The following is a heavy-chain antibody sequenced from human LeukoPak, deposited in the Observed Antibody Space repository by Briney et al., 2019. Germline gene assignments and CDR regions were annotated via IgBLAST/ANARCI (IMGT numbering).Heavy chain of an antibody. Sequence: GGSLRLSCAASGFTFTYYAMSWVRQAPGKGLEWVSGISGNGISTYYADSVKGRFTISRDNSKSTLYLQMDSLRADDTAVYYCAKGPSWNYYYYSMDVWGKGTTVTVSS. CDR3: AKGPSWNYYYYSMDV. V-gene: IGHV3-23*01. J-gene: IGHJ6*03. CDR2: ISGNGIST. D-gene: IGHD1-1*01. CDR1: GFTFTYYA.